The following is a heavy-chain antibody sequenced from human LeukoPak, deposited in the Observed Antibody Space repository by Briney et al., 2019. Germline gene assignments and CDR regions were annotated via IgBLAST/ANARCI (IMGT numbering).Heavy chain of an antibody. J-gene: IGHJ4*02. D-gene: IGHD3-22*01. CDR3: ARDSPTEYYYDSSGATGPFDY. CDR1: GFTFSSYA. V-gene: IGHV3-23*01. CDR2: ISGSGGST. Sequence: GGSLRLSCAASGFTFSSYAMSWVRQAPGKGLEWVSAISGSGGSTYYADSVKGRFTISRDNAKNSLYLQMNSLRAEDTAVYYCARDSPTEYYYDSSGATGPFDYWGQGTLVTVSS.